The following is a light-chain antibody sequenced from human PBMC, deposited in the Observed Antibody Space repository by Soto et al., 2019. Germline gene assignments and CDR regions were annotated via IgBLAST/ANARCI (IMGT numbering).Light chain of an antibody. Sequence: QSALTQPASVSGSPGQSITISCTGTSSDVGSYHLVSWYQQHPGKAPKLIIYEGTKRPSGVSNRLSGSTSGNTASLTISGLQAEDEADYYCFSYARGRTLAFGGGTQLTVL. CDR2: EGT. V-gene: IGLV2-23*01. CDR1: SSDVGSYHL. J-gene: IGLJ2*01. CDR3: FSYARGRTLA.